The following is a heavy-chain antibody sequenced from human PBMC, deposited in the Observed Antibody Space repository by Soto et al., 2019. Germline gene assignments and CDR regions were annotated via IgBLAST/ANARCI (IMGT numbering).Heavy chain of an antibody. CDR1: GGTFSSYA. D-gene: IGHD1-26*01. J-gene: IGHJ4*02. CDR2: IIPIFGTA. V-gene: IGHV1-69*01. CDR3: ARSRKRNSGSSRDFDY. Sequence: QVQLVQSGAEVKKPGSSVKVSCKASGGTFSSYAISWVRQAPGQGLEWMGGIIPIFGTANYAQKFQGRVTITADESTSTADMELSSLRSEDTAVYYCARSRKRNSGSSRDFDYWGQGTLVTVSS.